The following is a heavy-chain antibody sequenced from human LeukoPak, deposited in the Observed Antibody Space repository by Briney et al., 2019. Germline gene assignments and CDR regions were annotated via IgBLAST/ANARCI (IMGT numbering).Heavy chain of an antibody. V-gene: IGHV3-7*01. Sequence: GGSLRLSCAASGFTFSSNWMSWVRQAPGKGLEWVANIKEDGSEKYYVDSVKGRFTISRDNAKNSLYLEMNSLRAEDTAVYYCATVRRQSVFLDAFDIWGQGTMVTVSS. CDR3: ATVRRQSVFLDAFDI. J-gene: IGHJ3*02. D-gene: IGHD2-21*01. CDR2: IKEDGSEK. CDR1: GFTFSSNW.